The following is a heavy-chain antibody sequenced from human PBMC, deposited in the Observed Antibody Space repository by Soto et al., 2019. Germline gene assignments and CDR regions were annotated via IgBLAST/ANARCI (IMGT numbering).Heavy chain of an antibody. V-gene: IGHV1-46*01. CDR2: INPSGGST. J-gene: IGHJ5*01. D-gene: IGHD3-3*01. Sequence: GASVKVSCRASGYTFTSYYMHWVRQAPGQGLEWMGIINPSGGSTSYAQKFQGRVTMTRDTSTSTVYMELSSLRSEDTAVYYCARRLIGSGYYPLGENWFDPWGQGTLVTVSS. CDR3: ARRLIGSGYYPLGENWFDP. CDR1: GYTFTSYY.